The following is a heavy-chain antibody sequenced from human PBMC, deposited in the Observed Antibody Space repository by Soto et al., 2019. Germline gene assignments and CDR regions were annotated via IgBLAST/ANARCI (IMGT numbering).Heavy chain of an antibody. Sequence: GASVKVSCKASGYTFTSYGISWVRQAPGQGLEWMGWISAYNGNTNYAQKLQGRVTMTTDTSTSTAYMELRSLRSDDTAVYYCASSMGSGSYYKNYYMDVWGKGTTVTLSS. CDR1: GYTFTSYG. D-gene: IGHD3-10*01. CDR3: ASSMGSGSYYKNYYMDV. V-gene: IGHV1-18*01. CDR2: ISAYNGNT. J-gene: IGHJ6*03.